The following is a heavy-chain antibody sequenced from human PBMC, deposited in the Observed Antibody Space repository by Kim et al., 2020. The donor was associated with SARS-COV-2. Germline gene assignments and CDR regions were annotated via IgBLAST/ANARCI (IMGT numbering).Heavy chain of an antibody. Sequence: SETLSLTCAVSGDSVTGSYWAWIRQPPGKRPEWIGYIFSGGSTAYNPSLKSRLTMSLDTSKNQFSPKLASVSAADTAVYYCARDATGTTGFDPWGQGTLVTVSS. J-gene: IGHJ5*02. D-gene: IGHD1-7*01. V-gene: IGHV4-59*02. CDR1: GDSVTGSY. CDR2: IFSGGST. CDR3: ARDATGTTGFDP.